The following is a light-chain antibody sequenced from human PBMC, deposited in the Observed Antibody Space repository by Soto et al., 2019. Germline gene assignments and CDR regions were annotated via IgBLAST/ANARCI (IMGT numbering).Light chain of an antibody. CDR2: KAS. V-gene: IGKV1-5*03. CDR3: QQYNDYSWT. Sequence: IQMTQSPSTLSASVGDRVAITCRASQSIGIWLAWYQKKPGKAPRFLIYKASTLQTGVPSRFIGSGSGTEFALTISSLQPYDFATYYCQQYNDYSWTFGQGTKGEIK. CDR1: QSIGIW. J-gene: IGKJ1*01.